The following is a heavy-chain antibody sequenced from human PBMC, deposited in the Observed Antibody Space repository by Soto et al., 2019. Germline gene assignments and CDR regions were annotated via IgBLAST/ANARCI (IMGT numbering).Heavy chain of an antibody. V-gene: IGHV1-69*01. CDR3: ARDLLLGIRSLGWFDP. CDR2: IIPIFGTA. CDR1: GGTFSSYA. J-gene: IGHJ5*02. D-gene: IGHD3-10*01. Sequence: QVQLVQSGAEVKKPGSSVKVSCKASGGTFSSYAISWVRQAPGQGLEWMGGIIPIFGTANYAQKFQGRVTITADESTSTAYMELSSLRSEDTGVYYCARDLLLGIRSLGWFDPWGQGTLVTVSS.